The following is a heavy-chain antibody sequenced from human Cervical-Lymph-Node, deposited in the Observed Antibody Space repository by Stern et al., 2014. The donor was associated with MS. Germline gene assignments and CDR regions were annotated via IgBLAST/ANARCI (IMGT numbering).Heavy chain of an antibody. V-gene: IGHV4-59*01. Sequence: QLQLQESGPGLVKPSETLSLTCTVSGGSISSYYWSWIRQPPGKGLERVGYIYYSGSTNYNPSLKSRVTISVDTSKNQFSLKLSSVTAADTAVYYCARVPIIVGATRYYYGMDVWGQGTTVTVSS. CDR3: ARVPIIVGATRYYYGMDV. CDR2: IYYSGST. D-gene: IGHD1-26*01. J-gene: IGHJ6*02. CDR1: GGSISSYY.